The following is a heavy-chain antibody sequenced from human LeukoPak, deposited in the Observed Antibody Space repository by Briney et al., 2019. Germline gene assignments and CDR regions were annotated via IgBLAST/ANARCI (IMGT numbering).Heavy chain of an antibody. CDR2: IYYSGST. D-gene: IGHD5-18*01. Sequence: SETLSLTCTVSGGSISSYYWSWIRQPAGKGLEWIGRIYYSGSTNYNPSLKSRVTMSVDTSKNQFSLKLSSVTAADTAVYYCARVRDTAMADDAFDIWGQGTMVTVSS. J-gene: IGHJ3*02. CDR3: ARVRDTAMADDAFDI. V-gene: IGHV4-4*07. CDR1: GGSISSYY.